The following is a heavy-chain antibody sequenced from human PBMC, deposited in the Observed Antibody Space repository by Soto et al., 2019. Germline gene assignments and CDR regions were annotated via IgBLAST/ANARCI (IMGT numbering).Heavy chain of an antibody. CDR2: IYYTGHT. V-gene: IGHV4-31*03. CDR1: GVSINSGGYY. D-gene: IGHD1-1*01. J-gene: IGHJ3*02. Sequence: QVQLQESVPGLVKPSQTLSLTCSVSGVSINSGGYYWSCIRHHPGKGLEWIGYIYYTGHTFYNPFLKSRVAVSLDTSKNQFSLKLSSVTAADTAVYYCARGSQLERDALDIWGQGTMVTVSS. CDR3: ARGSQLERDALDI.